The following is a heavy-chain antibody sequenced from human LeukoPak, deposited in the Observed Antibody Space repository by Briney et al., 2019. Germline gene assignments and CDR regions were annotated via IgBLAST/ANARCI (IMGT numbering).Heavy chain of an antibody. Sequence: ASVKVSCKASGYTFTGYYMPWVRQAPGQGLEWMGWINPNSGGTNYAQKFQGRVTMTRDTSISTAYMELSRLRSDDTAVYYCARDIVGATPSGYWGQGTLVTVSS. D-gene: IGHD1-26*01. CDR1: GYTFTGYY. V-gene: IGHV1-2*02. CDR2: INPNSGGT. CDR3: ARDIVGATPSGY. J-gene: IGHJ4*02.